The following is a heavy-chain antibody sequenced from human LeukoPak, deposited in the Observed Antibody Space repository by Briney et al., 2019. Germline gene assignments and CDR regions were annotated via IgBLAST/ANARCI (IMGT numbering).Heavy chain of an antibody. CDR3: ARDLKDYDFWSGYRY. CDR1: GFTFSSYG. CDR2: IWYDGSNK. J-gene: IGHJ4*02. Sequence: PGGSLRLSCAASGFTFSSYGMNWVRQAPGKGLEWVAVIWYDGSNKYYADSVKGRFTISRDNSKNTLYLQMNSLRAEDTAVYYCARDLKDYDFWSGYRYWGQGTLVTVSS. V-gene: IGHV3-33*01. D-gene: IGHD3-3*01.